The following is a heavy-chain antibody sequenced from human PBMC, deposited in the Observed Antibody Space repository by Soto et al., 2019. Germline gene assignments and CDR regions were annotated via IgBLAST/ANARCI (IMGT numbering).Heavy chain of an antibody. V-gene: IGHV3-64*01. Sequence: EVPLAESGGGLAQPGGSLRLSCAASGFTLSGYAMDWVRQAPGKGLEYVSGISSNGVGTYYANSVQDRFTISRDNSKNTVYLQMGSLRPEDMAVYYCARRARPDFYYMDVWGKGTTVTVSS. J-gene: IGHJ6*03. CDR2: ISSNGVGT. CDR1: GFTLSGYA. D-gene: IGHD6-6*01. CDR3: ARRARPDFYYMDV.